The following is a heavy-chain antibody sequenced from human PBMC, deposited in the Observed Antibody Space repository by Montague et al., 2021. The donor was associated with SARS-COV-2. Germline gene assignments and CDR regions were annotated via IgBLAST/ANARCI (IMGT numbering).Heavy chain of an antibody. CDR3: ASRSLAVAYYFDN. V-gene: IGHV4-4*02. CDR1: GASISSTNW. CDR2: MYHTGTT. D-gene: IGHD6-19*01. Sequence: SETLSLTCAVSGASISSTNWWTWVRQPPGKGLEWIGEMYHTGTTNYHPYLMSRVTISLDESKNQSSLKMTSVTAADTAVYYCASRSLAVAYYFDNWGQGTLVPVSS. J-gene: IGHJ4*02.